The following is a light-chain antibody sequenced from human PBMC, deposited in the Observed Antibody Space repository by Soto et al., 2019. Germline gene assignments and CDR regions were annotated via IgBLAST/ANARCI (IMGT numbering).Light chain of an antibody. CDR3: RQYGQSLGFA. V-gene: IGKV3-20*01. CDR1: QSVSSSY. J-gene: IGKJ4*01. Sequence: EIVLTQSPGTLSLSPGERATLSCRASQSVSSSYLAWYQQKPGQAPRLLIYGASSRASGIPDRFSGSGSGTDFSLTITGLEPEDFAVYYCRQYGQSLGFAVGGGTKVDIK. CDR2: GAS.